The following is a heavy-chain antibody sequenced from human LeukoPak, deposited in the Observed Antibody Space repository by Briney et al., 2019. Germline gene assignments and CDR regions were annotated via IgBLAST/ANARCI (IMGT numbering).Heavy chain of an antibody. Sequence: GGSLRLSCTASGFTFDDYGMSWVRQAPGKGLEWVSGINWNGGSTGYADSVKGRFTISRDNAKNSLYLQMNSLRAEDTALYYCAGDIYYDSSAEDYWGQGTLVTVSS. D-gene: IGHD3-22*01. CDR3: AGDIYYDSSAEDY. CDR2: INWNGGST. CDR1: GFTFDDYG. J-gene: IGHJ4*02. V-gene: IGHV3-20*04.